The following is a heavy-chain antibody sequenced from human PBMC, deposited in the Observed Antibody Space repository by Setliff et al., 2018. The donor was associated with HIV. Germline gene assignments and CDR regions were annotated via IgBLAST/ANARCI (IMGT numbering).Heavy chain of an antibody. CDR3: AKSFASGPTNWNIDV. CDR1: GFTFSSYG. D-gene: IGHD1-20*01. CDR2: IQYDESNK. Sequence: PGGSLRLSCAASGFTFSSYGMHWVRQAPGKGPEWVTFIQYDESNKHYADSVRGRFTISRDNSKNTAFLQMNGLRSEDTAIYYCAKSFASGPTNWNIDVWGKGTTVTVSS. V-gene: IGHV3-30*02. J-gene: IGHJ6*04.